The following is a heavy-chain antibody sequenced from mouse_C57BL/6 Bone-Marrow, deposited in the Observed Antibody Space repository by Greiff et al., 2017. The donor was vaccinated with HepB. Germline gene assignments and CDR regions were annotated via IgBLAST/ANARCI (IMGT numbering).Heavy chain of an antibody. J-gene: IGHJ2*01. CDR3: ARGRRGYPWLFDD. CDR2: INYDGSST. V-gene: IGHV5-16*01. D-gene: IGHD2-2*01. Sequence: VKVEESEGGLVQPGSSMKLSCTASGFTFSDYYMAWVRQVPEKGLEWVANINYDGSSTYYLDSLKSRFIISRDNAKNILYLQMSSLKSEDTATYYGARGRRGYPWLFDDWGQGTTLTVSS. CDR1: GFTFSDYY.